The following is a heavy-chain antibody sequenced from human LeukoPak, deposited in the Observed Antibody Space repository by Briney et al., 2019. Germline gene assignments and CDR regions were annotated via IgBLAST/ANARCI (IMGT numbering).Heavy chain of an antibody. J-gene: IGHJ4*02. V-gene: IGHV3-7*04. CDR1: GFTFSDYW. CDR3: ARDRGFSYGIDF. Sequence: GGSLRLSCAASGFTFSDYWMSWVRQAPGKGLEWVANVQQDGSEKYYVDSVKGRFTISRDNAKKSLFLQVSSLRGEDTAVYYCARDRGFSYGIDFWGQGTLVTVSS. CDR2: VQQDGSEK. D-gene: IGHD5-18*01.